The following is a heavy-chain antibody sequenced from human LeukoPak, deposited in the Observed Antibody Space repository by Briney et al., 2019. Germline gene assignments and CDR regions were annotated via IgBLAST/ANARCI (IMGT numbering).Heavy chain of an antibody. J-gene: IGHJ3*02. Sequence: ASVKVCCKVSGGTLTGLSIHWVRQAPGKGLEWMGGYAPEEGETIYAKKFQGRVTMTEDTSSNTAYMQLSSLRSEDAAIYYCATYPLVVVVPKSAFDIWGQGTMVSVSA. CDR2: YAPEEGET. V-gene: IGHV1-24*01. CDR1: GGTLTGLS. D-gene: IGHD2-2*01. CDR3: ATYPLVVVVPKSAFDI.